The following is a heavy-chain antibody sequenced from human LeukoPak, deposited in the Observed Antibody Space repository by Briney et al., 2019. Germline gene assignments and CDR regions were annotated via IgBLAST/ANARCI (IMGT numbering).Heavy chain of an antibody. CDR1: VGSIRSSRYS. V-gene: IGHV4-30-4*07. D-gene: IGHD2-15*01. CDR3: ARALIYCSGGSWYHRNAFDI. Sequence: PSETLSLTCAFPVGSIRSSRYSWSWIRQPPGKGLGWIGYIYYSGSTYYNPPLKSQVNISVDTSKNQLSLKLSYVTAADTAVHCYARALIYCSGGSWYHRNAFDIWGQGTMVSVSS. J-gene: IGHJ3*02. CDR2: IYYSGST.